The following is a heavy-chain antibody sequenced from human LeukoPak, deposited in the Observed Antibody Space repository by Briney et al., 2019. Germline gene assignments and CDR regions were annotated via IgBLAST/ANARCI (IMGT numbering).Heavy chain of an antibody. CDR1: SGSIGSFY. CDR2: INFSGST. Sequence: SETLSLTCTISSGSIGSFYWSWIRQPPGKGLEWIGYINFSGSTKSNSALESRVTISMDTSKNQFSLKLSSITAADTAVYYCARDSEVDDAFDIWGQGTTVTVSS. CDR3: ARDSEVDDAFDI. V-gene: IGHV4-59*01. J-gene: IGHJ3*02. D-gene: IGHD1-26*01.